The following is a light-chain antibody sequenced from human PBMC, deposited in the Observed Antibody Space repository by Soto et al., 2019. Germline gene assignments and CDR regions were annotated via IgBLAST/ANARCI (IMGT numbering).Light chain of an antibody. Sequence: DIVMTQSPDSLAVSLGERATIHCKSSQNVLYSSKNRNYLAWYQQKPGQPPKLLIYWASSRESGVPDRFSGSGSGTDFTLTISSLQAEDVALYYCQQYCSFPYTFGQGTKLEIK. CDR1: QNVLYSSKNRNY. V-gene: IGKV4-1*01. J-gene: IGKJ2*01. CDR2: WAS. CDR3: QQYCSFPYT.